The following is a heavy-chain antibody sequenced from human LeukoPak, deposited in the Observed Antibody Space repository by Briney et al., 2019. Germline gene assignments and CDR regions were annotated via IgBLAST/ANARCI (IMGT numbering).Heavy chain of an antibody. CDR2: ISGTGGST. V-gene: IGHV3-23*01. CDR1: GFTFSAYA. CDR3: AKWGDYDVLTGYYVSDY. D-gene: IGHD3-9*01. Sequence: GASLRLSCAASGFTFSAYAMSWVRQAPGKGLEWVSAISGTGGSTYYADSVKGRFTISRDNSKNTLYLQINSLRAEDTAVYYCAKWGDYDVLTGYYVSDYWGQGTLVTVSS. J-gene: IGHJ4*02.